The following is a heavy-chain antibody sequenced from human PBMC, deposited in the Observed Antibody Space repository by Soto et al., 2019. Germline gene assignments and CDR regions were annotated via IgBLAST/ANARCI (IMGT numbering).Heavy chain of an antibody. CDR2: INAGNGNT. CDR3: ARVAGYDFWSGYYRSYYFDY. D-gene: IGHD3-3*01. V-gene: IGHV1-3*01. CDR1: GYTFTSYA. Sequence: ASVKVSCKASGYTFTSYAMHWVRQAPGQRLEWMGWINAGNGNTKYSQKFQGRVTITRDTSASTAHMELSSLRSEDTAVYYCARVAGYDFWSGYYRSYYFDYWGQGTLVTVSS. J-gene: IGHJ4*02.